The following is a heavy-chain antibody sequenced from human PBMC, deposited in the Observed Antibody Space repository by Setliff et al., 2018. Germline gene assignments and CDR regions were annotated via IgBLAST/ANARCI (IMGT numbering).Heavy chain of an antibody. CDR2: INSDGSST. CDR3: ARVDLWFGELLSPYYYYGMDV. D-gene: IGHD3-10*01. J-gene: IGHJ6*02. Sequence: GGSLRLSCAASGFTFSSYWMHWVRQAPGKGLVWVSRINSDGSSTSYADSVKGRFTISRDNAKNTLYLQMNSLRAEDTAVYYCARVDLWFGELLSPYYYYGMDVWGQGTTVTVSS. CDR1: GFTFSSYW. V-gene: IGHV3-74*01.